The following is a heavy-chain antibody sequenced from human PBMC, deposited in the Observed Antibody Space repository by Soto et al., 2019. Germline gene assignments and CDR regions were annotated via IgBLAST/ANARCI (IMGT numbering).Heavy chain of an antibody. V-gene: IGHV4-31*03. CDR2: IYYSGST. J-gene: IGHJ4*02. CDR3: ARSHPRDGHNWQIFDY. Sequence: SETLSLTCTVSGGSISSGGYYWSWIRQHPGKGLEWIGYIYYSGSTYYNPSLKSRVTISVDTSKNQFSLKLSSVTAADTAVYYCARSHPRDGHNWQIFDYWGQGTLVTVSS. CDR1: GGSISSGGYY.